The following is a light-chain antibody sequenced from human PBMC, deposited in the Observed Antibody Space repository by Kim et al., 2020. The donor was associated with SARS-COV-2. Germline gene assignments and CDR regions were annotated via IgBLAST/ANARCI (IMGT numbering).Light chain of an antibody. CDR2: DAS. V-gene: IGKV1-5*01. Sequence: GDRVTITCRASQNIITSLAWYQQKPGKAPNLLIYDASNLEGGVPSRFSGSGSGTTFTLTISGLQPDDFATYYCQQYESYFALTFGGGTKVDSK. CDR3: QQYESYFALT. J-gene: IGKJ4*01. CDR1: QNIITS.